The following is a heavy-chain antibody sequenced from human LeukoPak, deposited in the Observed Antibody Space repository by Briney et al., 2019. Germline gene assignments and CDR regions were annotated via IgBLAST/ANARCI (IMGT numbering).Heavy chain of an antibody. J-gene: IGHJ4*02. V-gene: IGHV4-4*09. CDR3: ARSGFRYCSSTSCYRAVFDY. CDR1: GASINNYY. CDR2: ISNSGST. D-gene: IGHD2-2*01. Sequence: SETLSLTCTVSGASINNYYWSWFRQPPGKGLEWIGYISNSGSTNYNPSLKSRVTISVDTSKNQFSLKLSSVTAADTAVYYCARSGFRYCSSTSCYRAVFDYWGQGTLVTVSS.